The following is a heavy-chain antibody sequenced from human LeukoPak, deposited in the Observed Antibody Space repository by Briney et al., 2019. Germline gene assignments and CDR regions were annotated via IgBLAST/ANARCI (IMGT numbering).Heavy chain of an antibody. Sequence: PGGSLRLSFAASGFTFSIYAMGWVRQPPGKGLGWVSSITRSGTGTFYADSVKGRLTISRDNSENTLYLQMNSLRVGDTAVYYCAKDRPNYYDSSGHYYRRNGDYWGQGTLVTVSS. CDR3: AKDRPNYYDSSGHYYRRNGDY. D-gene: IGHD3-22*01. CDR1: GFTFSIYA. V-gene: IGHV3-23*01. J-gene: IGHJ4*02. CDR2: ITRSGTGT.